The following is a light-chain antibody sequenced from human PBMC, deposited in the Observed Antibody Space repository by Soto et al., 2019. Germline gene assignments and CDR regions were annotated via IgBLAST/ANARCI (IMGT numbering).Light chain of an antibody. J-gene: IGKJ4*01. CDR2: DAS. CDR3: QQRSSCPLT. CDR1: QSVSSS. Sequence: EIVLTQSPATLSLSPGETATLSCRASQSVSSSLAWYQQKPCQTPRLLIYDASNRATGIPARFSGSGSGTDFTLTVSSLEPEDFAVYCCQQRSSCPLTFGGGTKVEIK. V-gene: IGKV3-11*01.